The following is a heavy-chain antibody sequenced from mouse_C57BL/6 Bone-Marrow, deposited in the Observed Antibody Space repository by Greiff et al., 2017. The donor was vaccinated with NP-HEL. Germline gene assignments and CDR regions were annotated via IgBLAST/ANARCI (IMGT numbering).Heavy chain of an antibody. Sequence: EVKLMESGGGLVQPKGSLKLSCAASGFSFNTYAMNWVRQAPGKGLEWVARIRSKSNNYATYYADSVKDRFTISRDDSESMLYLQMNNLKTEDTAMYYCVKDYGRGMDYWGQGTSVTVSS. V-gene: IGHV10-1*01. D-gene: IGHD1-1*01. CDR1: GFSFNTYA. CDR3: VKDYGRGMDY. CDR2: IRSKSNNYAT. J-gene: IGHJ4*01.